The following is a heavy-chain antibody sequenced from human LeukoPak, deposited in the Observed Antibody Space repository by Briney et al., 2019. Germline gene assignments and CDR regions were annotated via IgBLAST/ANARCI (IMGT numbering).Heavy chain of an antibody. V-gene: IGHV3-23*01. CDR1: GFTFSSYA. CDR3: ANRRSDLDFDY. CDR2: ISGSGGST. J-gene: IGHJ4*02. Sequence: GGSLRLSCAASGFTFSSYAMSWVRQAPGKGLEWVSAISGSGGSTYYADSVKGRLTISRDNSKNTLYLQMNSLRAEDTAVYYCANRRSDLDFDYWGQGTLVTVSS.